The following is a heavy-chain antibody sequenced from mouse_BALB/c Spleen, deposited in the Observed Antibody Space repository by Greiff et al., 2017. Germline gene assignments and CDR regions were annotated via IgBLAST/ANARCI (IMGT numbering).Heavy chain of an antibody. CDR3: ARGITTGDFDY. Sequence: VQLQQPGAELVRPGVSVKISCKGSGYTFTDYAMHWVKQSHAKSLEWIGVISTYYGDASYNQKFKGKATMTVDKSSSTAYMELARLTSEDSAIYYCARGITTGDFDYWGQGTTLTVSS. J-gene: IGHJ2*01. CDR2: ISTYYGDA. CDR1: GYTFTDYA. D-gene: IGHD1-1*01. V-gene: IGHV1S137*01.